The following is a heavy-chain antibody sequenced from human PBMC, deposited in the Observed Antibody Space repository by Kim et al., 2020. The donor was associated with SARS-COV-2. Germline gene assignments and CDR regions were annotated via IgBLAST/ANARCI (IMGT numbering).Heavy chain of an antibody. CDR3: ARHDWFDP. CDR1: GFTVSADH. Sequence: GGSLRLSCAASGFTVSADHMSWVRQAPGKGLEWVSLLFSDSRTFYADSVKGRFTISRDDSRSTVYLEMNSLRPEDTATYYCARHDWFDPWGHGTQVTVSS. V-gene: IGHV3-53*01. J-gene: IGHJ5*02. CDR2: LFSDSRT.